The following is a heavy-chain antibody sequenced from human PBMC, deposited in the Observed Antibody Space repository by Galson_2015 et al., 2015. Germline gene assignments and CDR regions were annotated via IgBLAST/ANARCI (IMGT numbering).Heavy chain of an antibody. CDR3: ARRDRSYSYFDY. CDR1: GYRFRSYW. V-gene: IGHV5-51*01. J-gene: IGHJ4*02. D-gene: IGHD3-10*01. Sequence: QSGAEVKKSGESLKISCKGSGYRFRSYWIGWVRQMPGKGLEWVGIIYPGDSDTTYGPSFEGQVTISVDKSISTAYLHWSSLKASDTAVYYCARRDRSYSYFDYWGQGAPVTVSS. CDR2: IYPGDSDT.